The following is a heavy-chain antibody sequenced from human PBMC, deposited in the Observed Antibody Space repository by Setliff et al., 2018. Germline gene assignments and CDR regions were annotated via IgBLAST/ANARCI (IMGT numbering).Heavy chain of an antibody. CDR3: SRLVRYCTTTTCQSVPGAEV. J-gene: IGHJ4*02. V-gene: IGHV1-18*01. Sequence: ASVKVSCKASGGTLRTYAFSWVRQAPGQGLEWMGWIGAYTGNTNYAQKFQGRVTMTTDTSTSTAYMELRSLRSDDTAVYYCSRLVRYCTTTTCQSVPGAEVWGQGTLVTVSS. CDR1: GGTLRTYA. D-gene: IGHD2-8*01. CDR2: IGAYTGNT.